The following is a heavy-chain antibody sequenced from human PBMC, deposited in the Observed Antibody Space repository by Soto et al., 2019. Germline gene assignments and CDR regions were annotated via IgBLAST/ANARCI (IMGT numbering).Heavy chain of an antibody. J-gene: IGHJ4*02. D-gene: IGHD3-16*02. CDR3: AKVKEAFGGIIAHFDY. V-gene: IGHV3-23*01. CDR1: GFTFSSYA. CDR2: ISGGAGST. Sequence: EVQLLESGGGLVQPGGSLRLSCAASGFTFSSYAMSWVRQVPGKGLEWVSAISGGAGSTFYAESVKGRFTISRDNSKNTLYLQMNSLRADDTAVYYCAKVKEAFGGIIAHFDYWGQGTLVTVSS.